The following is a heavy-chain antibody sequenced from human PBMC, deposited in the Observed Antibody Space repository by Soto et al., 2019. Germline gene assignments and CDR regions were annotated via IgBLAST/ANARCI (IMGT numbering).Heavy chain of an antibody. V-gene: IGHV4-39*01. CDR1: GGSISSSSYY. J-gene: IGHJ4*02. Sequence: QLQLQESGPGLVKPSETLSLTCTVSGGSISSSSYYWGWIRQPPGKGLEWIGSIYYSGSTYYNPSLKSRATISVDTSKNQFSLKLSSVTAADTAVYYCARRPDIAAAGIDYWGQGTLVTVSS. D-gene: IGHD6-13*01. CDR2: IYYSGST. CDR3: ARRPDIAAAGIDY.